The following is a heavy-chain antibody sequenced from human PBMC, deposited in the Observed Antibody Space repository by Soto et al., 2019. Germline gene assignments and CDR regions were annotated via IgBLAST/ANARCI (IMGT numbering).Heavy chain of an antibody. CDR3: ARQPPGENWFDP. V-gene: IGHV5-10-1*01. Sequence: GESLKISCKGSGYSFTSYWISWVRQMPGKGLEWMGRIDPSDSYTNYSPSFQGHVTISADKSISTAYLQWSSLKASDTAMCYCARQPPGENWFDPWGQGTLVTVSS. CDR1: GYSFTSYW. CDR2: IDPSDSYT. J-gene: IGHJ5*02.